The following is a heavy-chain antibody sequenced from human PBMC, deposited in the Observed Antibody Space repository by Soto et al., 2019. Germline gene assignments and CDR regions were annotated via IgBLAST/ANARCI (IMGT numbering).Heavy chain of an antibody. V-gene: IGHV3-30*18. D-gene: IGHD3-16*01. Sequence: PGGSLRLSCAASGFTFSSYGMHWVRQAPGKGLEWVAVISYDGSNKYYADSVKGRFTISRDNSKNTLYLQMNSLRAEDTAVYYCAKDGVEDLAPNWFDPWGQGTLVTVSS. J-gene: IGHJ5*02. CDR2: ISYDGSNK. CDR1: GFTFSSYG. CDR3: AKDGVEDLAPNWFDP.